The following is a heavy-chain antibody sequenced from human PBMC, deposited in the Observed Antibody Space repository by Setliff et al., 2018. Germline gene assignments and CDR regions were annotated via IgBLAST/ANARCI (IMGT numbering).Heavy chain of an antibody. Sequence: PSETLSLTCTVYGGSFSDYYWGWIRQSPGKRPEWIAEINQSGNTNYNPSLKSRVTISVDTSRNQFSLKLSSVTAADTAVYYCARSRGASPPGHRNYFDYWGQGTLVTVSS. J-gene: IGHJ4*02. CDR2: INQSGNT. CDR3: ARSRGASPPGHRNYFDY. V-gene: IGHV4-34*01. CDR1: GGSFSDYY.